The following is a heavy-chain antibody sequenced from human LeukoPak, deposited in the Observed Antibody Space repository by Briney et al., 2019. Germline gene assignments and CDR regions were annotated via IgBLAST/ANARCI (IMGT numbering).Heavy chain of an antibody. V-gene: IGHV1-69*04. CDR2: IIPILGIA. Sequence: GSSVKVSCKASGGTFSSYAISWVRQAPGQGLEWMGRIIPILGIANYAQKFQGRVTITADKSTSTAYMEPSSLRSEDTAVYYCARERGEGRGYSGYDTSNFDYWGQGTLVTVSS. D-gene: IGHD5-12*01. CDR1: GGTFSSYA. CDR3: ARERGEGRGYSGYDTSNFDY. J-gene: IGHJ4*02.